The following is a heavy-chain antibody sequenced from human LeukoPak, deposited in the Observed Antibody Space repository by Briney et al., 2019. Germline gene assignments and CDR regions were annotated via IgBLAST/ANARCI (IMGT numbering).Heavy chain of an antibody. CDR2: IKQDGSEE. CDR1: GFTFSTYW. Sequence: GGSLRLSCAASGFTFSTYWMTWARQVPGKGLEWVVNIKQDGSEEYCVDSVKGRFTISRDNAKNSLYLQMNSLRAEDTGVYYCARYYYYYMDVWGKGTTVTVSS. J-gene: IGHJ6*03. CDR3: ARYYYYYMDV. V-gene: IGHV3-7*01.